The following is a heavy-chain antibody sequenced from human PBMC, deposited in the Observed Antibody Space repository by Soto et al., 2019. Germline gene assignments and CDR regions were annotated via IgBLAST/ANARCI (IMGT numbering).Heavy chain of an antibody. J-gene: IGHJ5*02. V-gene: IGHV3-33*01. D-gene: IGHD3-10*01. CDR2: IWYDGSNK. CDR1: GFTFSSYG. Sequence: LRLSCAASGFTFSSYGMHWVRQAPGKGLEWVAVIWYDGSNKYYADSVKGRFTISRDNSKNTLYLQMNSLRAEDTAVYYCAREPLYGSGSYYPYNWFDPWGQGTLVTVSS. CDR3: AREPLYGSGSYYPYNWFDP.